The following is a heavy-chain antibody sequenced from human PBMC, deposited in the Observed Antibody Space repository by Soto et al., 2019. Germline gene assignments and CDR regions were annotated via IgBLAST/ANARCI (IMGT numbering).Heavy chain of an antibody. CDR1: GFTFSSYA. J-gene: IGHJ4*02. D-gene: IGHD3-10*01. CDR2: ISSNGGST. V-gene: IGHV3-64*01. CDR3: ARVVRLYYGSGRYGYYFAY. Sequence: EVQLVESGGGLVQPGGSPRLSCAASGFTFSSYAMHWVRQAPGKGLEYVSAISSNGGSTYYAHSVKGRFTISRDNSKNTRYLQMGSLRAEDMAVYYCARVVRLYYGSGRYGYYFAYWGQGTLVTVSS.